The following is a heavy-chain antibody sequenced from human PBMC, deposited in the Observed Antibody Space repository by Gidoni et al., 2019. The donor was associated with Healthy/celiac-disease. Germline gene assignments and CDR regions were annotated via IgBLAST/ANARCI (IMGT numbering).Heavy chain of an antibody. V-gene: IGHV4-39*01. D-gene: IGHD3-3*01. CDR2: IYYSGST. Sequence: QLQLQESGPGLVKPSETLSLTCTVSGGSISSSSYYCGWIRPPPGKGMEWIGSIYYSGSTYYNPSLKSRVTISVDTSKNQFSLKLSSVTAADTAVYYCARGKVWYYDFWSGYSGAFDIWGQGTMVTVSS. CDR3: ARGKVWYYDFWSGYSGAFDI. CDR1: GGSISSSSYY. J-gene: IGHJ3*02.